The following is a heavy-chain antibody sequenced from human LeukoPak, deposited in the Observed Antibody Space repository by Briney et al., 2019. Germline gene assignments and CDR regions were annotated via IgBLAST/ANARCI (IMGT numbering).Heavy chain of an antibody. CDR3: AKESSGGYYGKFDF. CDR1: GFTFSNYA. D-gene: IGHD1-26*01. Sequence: GGSLRLSCAASGFTFSNYAMSWVRQAPGKGLEWVSGISAGGGSTYYADSVKGRFTISRDNSKNTLYLQMNSLRGEDTAVYYCAKESSGGYYGKFDFWGQGTLVAVSS. CDR2: ISAGGGST. J-gene: IGHJ4*02. V-gene: IGHV3-23*01.